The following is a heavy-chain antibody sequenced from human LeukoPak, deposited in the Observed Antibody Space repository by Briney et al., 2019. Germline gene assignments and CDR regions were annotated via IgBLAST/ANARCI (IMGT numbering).Heavy chain of an antibody. Sequence: SETLSLTCTVSGGSISSYYWSWIRQPPGMGLERIGYIYYSGSTNYNPSLKSRGTISVDTSKNQFSLKLSSVTAADTAVYYCARAANYESNCYYYYYMDVWGKGTTVTISS. CDR2: IYYSGST. J-gene: IGHJ6*03. CDR3: ARAANYESNCYYYYYMDV. D-gene: IGHD3-22*01. V-gene: IGHV4-59*01. CDR1: GGSISSYY.